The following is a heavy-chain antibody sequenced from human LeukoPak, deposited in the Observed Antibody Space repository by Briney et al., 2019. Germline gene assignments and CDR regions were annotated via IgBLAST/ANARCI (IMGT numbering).Heavy chain of an antibody. CDR2: INHSGST. D-gene: IGHD2-21*02. V-gene: IGHV4-34*01. J-gene: IGHJ4*02. CDR3: ARGGGDRPYPS. Sequence: SETLSLTCAVYGGSFSGYYWSWIRQPPGKGLEWIGEINHSGSTNYNPSLKSRVTISVDTSKNQFSLKLSSVTAADTAVYYCARGGGDRPYPSRGQGTLVTVSS. CDR1: GGSFSGYY.